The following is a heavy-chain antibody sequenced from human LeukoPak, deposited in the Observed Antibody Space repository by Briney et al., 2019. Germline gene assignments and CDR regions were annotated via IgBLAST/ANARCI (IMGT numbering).Heavy chain of an antibody. J-gene: IGHJ5*02. CDR2: INPNSGGT. Sequence: ASVKVSCKASGYTFTGYYMHWVRQAPGQGLEWMGWINPNSGGTNYAQKFQGRVTMTRDTSISTAYMELSRLRSDDTAVYYCARDKVETTGTTRWGRNWFDPWGQGTLVTVSS. V-gene: IGHV1-2*02. D-gene: IGHD1-1*01. CDR3: ARDKVETTGTTRWGRNWFDP. CDR1: GYTFTGYY.